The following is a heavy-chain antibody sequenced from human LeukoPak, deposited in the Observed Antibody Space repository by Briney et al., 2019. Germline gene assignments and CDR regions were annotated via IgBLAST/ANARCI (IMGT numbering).Heavy chain of an antibody. D-gene: IGHD3-10*01. CDR3: ARVWLYGSGSYYNVYYFDY. CDR2: INWNGGST. CDR1: GFTFDDYG. Sequence: PGGSLRLSCAASGFTFDDYGMSWVRQAPGKGLEWVSGINWNGGSTGYADSVKGRFTISRDNAKNSLYLQMNSLRAEDTALYYCARVWLYGSGSYYNVYYFDYWGQGTLVTVSS. V-gene: IGHV3-20*04. J-gene: IGHJ4*02.